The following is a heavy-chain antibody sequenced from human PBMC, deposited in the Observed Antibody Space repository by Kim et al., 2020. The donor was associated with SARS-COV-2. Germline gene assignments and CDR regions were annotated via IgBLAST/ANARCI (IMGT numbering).Heavy chain of an antibody. Sequence: KFQGRVTITADESTSTAYMELSSLRSEDTAVYYCARSQGGRDGYNYDFDYWGQGTLVTVSS. D-gene: IGHD5-12*01. CDR3: ARSQGGRDGYNYDFDY. V-gene: IGHV1-69*01. J-gene: IGHJ4*02.